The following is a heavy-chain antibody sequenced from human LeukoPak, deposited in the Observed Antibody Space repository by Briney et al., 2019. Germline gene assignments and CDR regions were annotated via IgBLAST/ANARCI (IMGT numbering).Heavy chain of an antibody. J-gene: IGHJ5*02. CDR2: IYYSGST. V-gene: IGHV4-31*03. Sequence: PSETLSLNCTVSGGSISSGGYYWSWIRQHPGKGLEWIGYIYYSGSTYYNPSLKSRVTISVDTSKNQFSLKLSSVTAADTAVYYCARVKGMDDILTGFDPWGQGTLVTVSS. CDR1: GGSISSGGYY. CDR3: ARVKGMDDILTGFDP. D-gene: IGHD3-9*01.